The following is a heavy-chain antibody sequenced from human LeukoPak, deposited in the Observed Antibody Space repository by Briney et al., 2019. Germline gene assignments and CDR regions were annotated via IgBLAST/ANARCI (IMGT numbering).Heavy chain of an antibody. V-gene: IGHV1-69*13. Sequence: ASVKVSCKASGGTFSSYAISWVRQAPGQGLEWMGGIIPIFGTANYAQKFQGRVTITADESTSTAYMELSSLRSEDTAVYYCVREIGRDGLYEGFDYWGQGTLVTVSS. CDR2: IIPIFGTA. D-gene: IGHD5-24*01. J-gene: IGHJ4*02. CDR3: VREIGRDGLYEGFDY. CDR1: GGTFSSYA.